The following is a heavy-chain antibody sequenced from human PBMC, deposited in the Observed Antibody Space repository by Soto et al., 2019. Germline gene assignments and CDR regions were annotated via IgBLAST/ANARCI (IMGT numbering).Heavy chain of an antibody. V-gene: IGHV3-11*06. D-gene: IGHD3-22*01. Sequence: PGGSLRLSCAASGFTFSDYYMSWIRQAPGKGLEWVSYIRSSSSYTNYADSVKGRFTISRDNAKNSLYLQMNSLRAEDTAVYYCARGGTGDYYDSSGYYYVGWGQGTLVTVSS. CDR3: ARGGTGDYYDSSGYYYVG. J-gene: IGHJ4*02. CDR2: IRSSSSYT. CDR1: GFTFSDYY.